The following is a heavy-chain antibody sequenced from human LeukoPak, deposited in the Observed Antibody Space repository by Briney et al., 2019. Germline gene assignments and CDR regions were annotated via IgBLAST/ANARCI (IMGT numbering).Heavy chain of an antibody. Sequence: GGSLRLSCAASGFTLSSYAMSWVRQAPGKGLEWVSLISGNAGSTYYADSVKGRFTISRDITKNTLYLQMNSLRAEDTAVYYCATGYSSGWYWGQGTLVTVSS. J-gene: IGHJ4*02. CDR2: ISGNAGST. V-gene: IGHV3-23*01. CDR1: GFTLSSYA. D-gene: IGHD6-19*01. CDR3: ATGYSSGWY.